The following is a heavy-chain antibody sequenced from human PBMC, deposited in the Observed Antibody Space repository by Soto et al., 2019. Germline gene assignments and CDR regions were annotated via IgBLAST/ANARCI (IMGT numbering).Heavy chain of an antibody. CDR2: IIPIFGTA. Sequence: SVQISCNASGGTFSSYAISWVRQAPGQGLEWMGGIIPIFGTANYAQKFQGRVTITADKSTSTAYMELSSLRSEDTAVYYCARVEGFPVLEWLSLCDRWGQGTPVTV. CDR1: GGTFSSYA. D-gene: IGHD3-3*01. V-gene: IGHV1-69*06. CDR3: ARVEGFPVLEWLSLCDR. J-gene: IGHJ5*02.